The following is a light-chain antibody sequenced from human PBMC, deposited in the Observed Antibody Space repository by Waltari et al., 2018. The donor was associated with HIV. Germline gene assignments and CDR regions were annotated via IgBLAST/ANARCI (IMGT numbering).Light chain of an antibody. V-gene: IGLV3-21*04. Sequence: SSVLTQPPSVSVAPGKTASITCGGTNIVHWYQQKPGQAPVLVIYDDSDRPSGTPERFAGSNSGNTATLTISRVEAGDEADYYCQVWDSTTNHVVFGGGTKLTVL. CDR2: DDS. CDR1: NI. J-gene: IGLJ2*01. CDR3: QVWDSTTNHVV.